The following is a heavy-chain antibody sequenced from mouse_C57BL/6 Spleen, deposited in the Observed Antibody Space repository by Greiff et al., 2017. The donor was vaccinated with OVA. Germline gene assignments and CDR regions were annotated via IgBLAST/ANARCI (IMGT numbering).Heavy chain of an antibody. J-gene: IGHJ3*01. D-gene: IGHD1-1*01. V-gene: IGHV14-1*01. CDR1: GFNIKDYY. CDR3: TTDYYGSSPSWFAY. CDR2: IDPEDGDT. Sequence: VQLQQSGAELVRPGASVKLSCTASGFNIKDYYMHWVKQRPEQGLEWIGRIDPEDGDTEYAPKFQGKATMTADTSSNTAYLQLSSLTSEDTAVYYGTTDYYGSSPSWFAYWGQGTLVTVSA.